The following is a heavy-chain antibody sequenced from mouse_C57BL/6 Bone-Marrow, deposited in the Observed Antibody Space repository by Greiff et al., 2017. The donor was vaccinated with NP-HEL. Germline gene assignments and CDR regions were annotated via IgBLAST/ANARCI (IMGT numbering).Heavy chain of an antibody. D-gene: IGHD2-1*01. V-gene: IGHV1-5*01. CDR2: IYPGNSDT. CDR3: TRGGNYEVSWFAY. Sequence: VQLQQSGTVLARPGASVKMSCKTSGYTFTSYWMHWVKQRPGQGLEWIGAIYPGNSDTSYNQKFKGKAKLTAGTSASTAYMELSSLTNEDSAVYYCTRGGNYEVSWFAYWGQGTLVTVSA. J-gene: IGHJ3*01. CDR1: GYTFTSYW.